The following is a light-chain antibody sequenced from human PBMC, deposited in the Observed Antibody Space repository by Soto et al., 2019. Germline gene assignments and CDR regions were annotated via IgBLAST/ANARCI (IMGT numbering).Light chain of an antibody. V-gene: IGLV4-69*01. CDR2: LNNDGSH. J-gene: IGLJ2*01. CDR3: QTWGTGFQV. Sequence: QPVLTQSPSASASLGASVKLTCTLSSGLSSYAIAWHQKQPGKSPRYLMDLNNDGSHTKGDGIPDRFSGSSSGAERYLIISSLQSEDEADYYWQTWGTGFQVFGGGTKLTVL. CDR1: SGLSSYA.